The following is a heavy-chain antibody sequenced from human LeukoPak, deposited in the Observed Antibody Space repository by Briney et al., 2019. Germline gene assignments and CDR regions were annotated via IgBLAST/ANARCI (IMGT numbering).Heavy chain of an antibody. CDR1: GFTFSSYA. J-gene: IGHJ4*02. Sequence: GGSLRLSCAASGFTFSSYAMSWVRQAPGKGLEWVSGISGSGGSTYYADSVKGRFTISRDNSKNTLYLQMNSLRAEDTAVYYCAKEAYDYVWGSYRRYYFDNWGQGTLVTVSS. CDR2: ISGSGGST. V-gene: IGHV3-23*01. CDR3: AKEAYDYVWGSYRRYYFDN. D-gene: IGHD3-16*02.